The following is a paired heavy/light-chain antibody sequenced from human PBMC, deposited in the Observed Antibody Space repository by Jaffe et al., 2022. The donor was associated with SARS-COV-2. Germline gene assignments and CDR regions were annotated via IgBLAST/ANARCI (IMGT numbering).Light chain of an antibody. CDR3: NSRDSSGNHRGVV. J-gene: IGLJ2*01. V-gene: IGLV3-19*01. CDR1: TLRSYY. Sequence: SSELTQDPAVSVALGQTVRITCQGDTLRSYYATWYQQKPGQAPLLVIYGKNSRPSGIPDRFSGSNSGNTASLTITGAQAEDEADYYCNSRDSSGNHRGVVFGGGTKLTVL. CDR2: GKN.
Heavy chain of an antibody. CDR1: IGSISSSRYY. D-gene: IGHD3-10*01. CDR3: ARLDGSGNYYNGYYYYDMDV. Sequence: QLQLQESGPGLVKPSETLSLTCTVSIGSISSSRYYWGWIRQPPGKGLEWIGSLYYGGSTYYTPSLKSRVTISVDTSKNQFSLRLSSVTAADTAVYYCARLDGSGNYYNGYYYYDMDVWGQGTTVTVSS. V-gene: IGHV4-39*01. J-gene: IGHJ6*02. CDR2: LYYGGST.